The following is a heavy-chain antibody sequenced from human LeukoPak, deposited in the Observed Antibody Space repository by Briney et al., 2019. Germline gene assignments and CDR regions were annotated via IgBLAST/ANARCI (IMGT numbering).Heavy chain of an antibody. J-gene: IGHJ4*02. D-gene: IGHD3-22*01. V-gene: IGHV4-34*01. CDR2: INHSGST. Sequence: SETLSLTCAVYGGSFSGYYWSWIRQPPGKGLEWIGEINHSGSTNYNPSLKSRVTISVDTSKNQFSLKLSSVTAADTAVYYCANAYYYDSSGYYLPVDYWAREPWSPSPQ. CDR1: GGSFSGYY. CDR3: ANAYYYDSSGYYLPVDY.